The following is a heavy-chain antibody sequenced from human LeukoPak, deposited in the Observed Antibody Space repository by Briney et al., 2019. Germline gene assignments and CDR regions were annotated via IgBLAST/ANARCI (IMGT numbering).Heavy chain of an antibody. D-gene: IGHD1-26*01. Sequence: GGSLRLSCAASGFTFSSYWMNWARQAPGKGLEWVASINHNGNVNYYVDSVKGRFTISRDNAKNSLYLQMNSLRAEDTALYYCAKDTEGGFDYWGQGTLVTVSS. CDR3: AKDTEGGFDY. V-gene: IGHV3-7*03. J-gene: IGHJ4*02. CDR1: GFTFSSYW. CDR2: INHNGNVN.